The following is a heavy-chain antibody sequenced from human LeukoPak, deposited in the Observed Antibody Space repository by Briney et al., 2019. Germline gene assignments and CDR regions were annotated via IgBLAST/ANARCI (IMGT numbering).Heavy chain of an antibody. V-gene: IGHV5-51*01. CDR1: GYKFASSY. D-gene: IGHD6-13*01. J-gene: IGHJ6*03. Sequence: GESLKISCQGFGYKFASSYIAWVRQMPGKGLEWMGIIYPGDSDPRHSPSFQGQVTISADKSISTAYLQWSSLKASDTAMYYCARHLDSSSLRRSYYYYMDVWGKGTTVTVSS. CDR3: ARHLDSSSLRRSYYYYMDV. CDR2: IYPGDSDP.